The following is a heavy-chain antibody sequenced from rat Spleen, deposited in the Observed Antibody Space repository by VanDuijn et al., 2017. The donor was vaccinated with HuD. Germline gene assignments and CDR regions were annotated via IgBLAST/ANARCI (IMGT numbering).Heavy chain of an antibody. V-gene: IGHV5-17*01. J-gene: IGHJ4*01. CDR1: GFTFSDYA. CDR3: TRDSNYDVMDA. CDR2: IIYDGSSI. D-gene: IGHD1-2*01. Sequence: EVQLVESGGGLVQPGRSLKLSCAASGFTFSDYAMAWVRQVPKKSLEWVATIIYDGSSIYYRDSVKGRFTISRDNAKSTLYLQMDSLRSEDTATYYCTRDSNYDVMDAWGQGASVTVSS.